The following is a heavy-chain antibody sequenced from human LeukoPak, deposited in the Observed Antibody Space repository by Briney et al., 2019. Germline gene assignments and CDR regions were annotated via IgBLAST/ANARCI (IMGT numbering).Heavy chain of an antibody. J-gene: IGHJ4*02. D-gene: IGHD4-17*01. V-gene: IGHV3-33*01. CDR3: ARGDYGGFTEYYFDH. CDR2: IWYDGSNK. CDR1: GFTFSSYG. Sequence: GGSLRLSCAASGFTFSSYGMHWVRQAPGKGLEWVAVIWYDGSNKYYADSVKGRFTISRDNSKNTLYLQMNSLRAEDTAVYYCARGDYGGFTEYYFDHWGQGTLVTVSS.